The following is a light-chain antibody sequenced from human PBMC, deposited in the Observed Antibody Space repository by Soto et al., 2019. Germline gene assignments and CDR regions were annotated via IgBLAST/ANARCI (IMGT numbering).Light chain of an antibody. CDR3: QQLNSYPLT. CDR2: AAS. J-gene: IGKJ4*01. CDR1: QGISSY. V-gene: IGKV1-9*01. Sequence: IPLTPSPSSLSASVGDRVTITCRASQGISSYLAWYQQKPGKAPKLLIYAASTLQSGVPSRFSGSGSGTYFTLTISSLQPEDFTTYYCQQLNSYPLTFGGGTKVEIK.